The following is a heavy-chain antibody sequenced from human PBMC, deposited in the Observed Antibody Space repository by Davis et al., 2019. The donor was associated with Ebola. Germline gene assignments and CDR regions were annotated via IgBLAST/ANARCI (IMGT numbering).Heavy chain of an antibody. V-gene: IGHV4-39*07. D-gene: IGHD2-15*01. Sequence: SETLSLTCTVSGGSISSSSYYWGWIRQPPGKGLEWIGSIYYSGTTYYNPSLKSRVTISGDTSKNQFSLKLSSVTAADTAVYYCARCSGGTSWDYYYGMDVWGQGTTVTVSS. J-gene: IGHJ6*02. CDR2: IYYSGTT. CDR3: ARCSGGTSWDYYYGMDV. CDR1: GGSISSSSYY.